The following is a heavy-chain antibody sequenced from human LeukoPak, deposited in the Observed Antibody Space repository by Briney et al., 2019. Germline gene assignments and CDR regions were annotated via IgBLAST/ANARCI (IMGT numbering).Heavy chain of an antibody. CDR2: ISGSGGST. CDR3: AKDPPSGIAAAGTSDWFDP. V-gene: IGHV3-23*01. CDR1: GFTFSSYA. D-gene: IGHD6-13*01. Sequence: QPGGSLRLSCAASGFTFSSYAMSWVRQAPGKGLEWVSAISGSGGSTYYADSAKGRFTISRDNSKNTLYLQMNSLRAEDTAVYYCAKDPPSGIAAAGTSDWFDPWGQGTLVTVSS. J-gene: IGHJ5*02.